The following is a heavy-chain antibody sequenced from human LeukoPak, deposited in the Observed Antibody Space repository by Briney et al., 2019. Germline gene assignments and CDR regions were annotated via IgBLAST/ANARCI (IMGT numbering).Heavy chain of an antibody. CDR3: ARGPVAGTRSGGDY. CDR1: GGSFSGYY. CDR2: IKHNGST. Sequence: PSETLSLTCAVYGGSFSGYYWSWIRQPPGKGLEWNGEIKHNGSTNDNPSLKSPVTISVDTSKNQFALKLSSVTAADTAVYYCARGPVAGTRSGGDYWGQGTLVTVSS. V-gene: IGHV4-34*01. D-gene: IGHD6-19*01. J-gene: IGHJ4*02.